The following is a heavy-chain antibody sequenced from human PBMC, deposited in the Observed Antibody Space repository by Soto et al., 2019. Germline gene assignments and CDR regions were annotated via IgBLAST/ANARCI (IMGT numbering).Heavy chain of an antibody. J-gene: IGHJ3*02. CDR3: ARDASTSARGDAFDI. D-gene: IGHD2-2*01. CDR1: GGTFSSYT. CDR2: IIPILGIA. V-gene: IGHV1-69*04. Sequence: SVKVSCKASGGTFSSYTISWVRQAPGQGLEWMGRIIPILGIANYAQKFQGRVTITADKSTSTAYMELSSLRSEDTAVYYCARDASTSARGDAFDIWGQGTMVTVSS.